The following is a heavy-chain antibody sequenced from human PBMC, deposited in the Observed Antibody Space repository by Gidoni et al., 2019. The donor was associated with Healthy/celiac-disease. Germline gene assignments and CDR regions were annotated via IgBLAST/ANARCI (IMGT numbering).Heavy chain of an antibody. CDR2: INHSGST. J-gene: IGHJ6*03. Sequence: QVQLQQWGAGLLKPSETLSLTCAVYGGSFGGYYWSWIRQPPGKGLEWMGEINHSGSTNDTPSLKSRVTISVDTSKTQFSLKLGSVTAADTAVYYCARARNGGQYSSSWYNEAFYYYYYMDVWGKGTTVTVSS. D-gene: IGHD6-13*01. V-gene: IGHV4-34*01. CDR1: GGSFGGYY. CDR3: ARARNGGQYSSSWYNEAFYYYYYMDV.